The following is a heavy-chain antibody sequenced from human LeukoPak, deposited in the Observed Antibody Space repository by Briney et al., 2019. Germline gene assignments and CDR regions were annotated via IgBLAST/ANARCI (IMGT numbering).Heavy chain of an antibody. CDR3: ARGHSSSSGRGRVDY. J-gene: IGHJ4*02. CDR1: GGSISSGSYY. CDR2: IYTSGST. V-gene: IGHV4-61*02. D-gene: IGHD6-6*01. Sequence: SQTLSLTCTASGGSISSGSYYWSWIRQPAGKGLEWIGRIYTSGSTNYNPSLKSRVTISVDTSKNQFSLKLSSVTAADTAVYYCARGHSSSSGRGRVDYWGQGTLVTVSS.